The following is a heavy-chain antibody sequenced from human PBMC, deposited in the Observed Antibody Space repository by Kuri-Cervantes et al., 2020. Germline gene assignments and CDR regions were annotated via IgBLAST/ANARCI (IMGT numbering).Heavy chain of an antibody. J-gene: IGHJ4*02. V-gene: IGHV3-21*04. CDR3: ARDSTLYHFDY. Sequence: RRPTGKGLEWVSSISSSSSYIYYADSVKGRFTISRDNAKNSLYLQMNSLRAEDTAVYYCARDSTLYHFDYWGQGTLVTVSS. D-gene: IGHD2-15*01. CDR2: ISSSSSYI.